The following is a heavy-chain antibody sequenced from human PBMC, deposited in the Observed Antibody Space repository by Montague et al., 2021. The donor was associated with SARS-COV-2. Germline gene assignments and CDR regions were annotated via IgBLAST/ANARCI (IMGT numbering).Heavy chain of an antibody. CDR2: TYYKSKWYS. CDR3: VRYSGWFYFDF. CDR1: GDSVVEHRRR. Sequence: CAISGDSVVEHRRRSEEHTSNSCHSSKSYAGTYYKSKWYSDYAPSVRGRLTVNPDASKNEFSLELNYVTPVDTAVYYCVRYSGWFYFDFWGQGTLVTVSS. J-gene: IGHJ4*02. V-gene: IGHV6-1*01. D-gene: IGHD6-19*01.